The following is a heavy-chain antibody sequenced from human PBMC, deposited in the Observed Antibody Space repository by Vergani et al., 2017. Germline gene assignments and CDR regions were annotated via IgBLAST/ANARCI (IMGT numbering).Heavy chain of an antibody. D-gene: IGHD3-10*01. CDR2: INPNSGGT. V-gene: IGHV1-2*02. CDR3: ARGESMVQGVSISPCFHY. CDR1: GYTFTGYY. J-gene: IGHJ4*01. Sequence: QVQLVQSGAEVKKPGASVKVSCKASGYTFTGYYMHWVRQAPGQGLEWMGWINPNSGGTNYAQKFQGRVTMTRDTSNSTAYMELSRLRSDDTAVYYCARGESMVQGVSISPCFHYWSQGSLVTVSS.